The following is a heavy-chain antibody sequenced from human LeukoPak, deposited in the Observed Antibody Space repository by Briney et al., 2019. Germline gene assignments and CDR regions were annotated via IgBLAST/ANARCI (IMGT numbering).Heavy chain of an antibody. J-gene: IGHJ3*02. Sequence: SETLFLTCAVYGGSFSGYYWSWIRQPPGKGLEWIGEINHSGSTNYNPSLKSRVTISVDTSKNQFSLKLSSVTAADTAVYYCAARYHTAMVEDAFDIWGQGTMVTVSS. CDR2: INHSGST. CDR1: GGSFSGYY. V-gene: IGHV4-34*01. D-gene: IGHD5-18*01. CDR3: AARYHTAMVEDAFDI.